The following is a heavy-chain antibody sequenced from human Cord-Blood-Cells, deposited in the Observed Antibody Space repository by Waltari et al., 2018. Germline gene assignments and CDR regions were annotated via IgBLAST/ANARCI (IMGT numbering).Heavy chain of an antibody. Sequence: QVQLQQSGAGLLKPSETLSLTCAGSCGSFSGYYWSLIPQPPGKGLEWIGEINHSGRTNYTPSLKSRVTISVDTAKNQFSLQLSSVTAADTAVYYCARGGCISTSCYYFDYWGQGTLVTVSS. CDR2: INHSGRT. D-gene: IGHD2-2*01. J-gene: IGHJ4*02. V-gene: IGHV4-34*01. CDR1: CGSFSGYY. CDR3: ARGGCISTSCYYFDY.